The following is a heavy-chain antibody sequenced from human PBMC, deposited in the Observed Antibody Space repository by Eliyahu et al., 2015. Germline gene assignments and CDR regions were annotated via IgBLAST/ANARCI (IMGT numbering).Heavy chain of an antibody. D-gene: IGHD6-19*01. CDR3: AKDNDSSGPTSPLHFDY. J-gene: IGHJ4*02. Sequence: EVQLVESGGGLVQPGRSLRLSCAASGFXFDDFAMXWVRQAPGKGLEWVSGISWNSGSIGYADSVKGRFTISRDNAKNSLYLQMNSLRAEDTALYYCAKDNDSSGPTSPLHFDYWGQGTLVTVSS. CDR2: ISWNSGSI. CDR1: GFXFDDFA. V-gene: IGHV3-9*01.